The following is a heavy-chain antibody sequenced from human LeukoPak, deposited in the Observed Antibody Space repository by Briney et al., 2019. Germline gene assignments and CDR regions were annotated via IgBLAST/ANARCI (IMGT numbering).Heavy chain of an antibody. CDR1: GYTFTGYY. CDR2: INPSGGST. J-gene: IGHJ6*03. V-gene: IGHV1-46*01. Sequence: ASVKVSCKASGYTFTGYYMHWVRQAPGQGLEWMGIINPSGGSTSYAQKFQGRVTMTRDMSTSTVYMELSSLRFEDTAVYYCARGPRITMVRGGQWYYYMDVWGKGTTVTISS. D-gene: IGHD3-10*01. CDR3: ARGPRITMVRGGQWYYYMDV.